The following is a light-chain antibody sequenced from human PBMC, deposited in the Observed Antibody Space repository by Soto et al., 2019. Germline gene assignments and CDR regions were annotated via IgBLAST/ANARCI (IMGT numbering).Light chain of an antibody. Sequence: QSVLTQPASVSGSPGQSITISCTGTSSDVGGYNYVSWYQQHPGKAPKLMIYDVSNRPSGVSNLFSGSKSGNTASLTISGLQAEDEADYYCSSYTSSSTLGVFGGGTKLTVL. CDR1: SSDVGGYNY. CDR2: DVS. J-gene: IGLJ2*01. CDR3: SSYTSSSTLGV. V-gene: IGLV2-14*01.